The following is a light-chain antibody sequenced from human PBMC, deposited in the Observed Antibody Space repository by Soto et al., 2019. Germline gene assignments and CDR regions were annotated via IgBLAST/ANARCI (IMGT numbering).Light chain of an antibody. J-gene: IGKJ1*01. Sequence: EIVMTQSPATLSVSPGERATLSCRASQSVSSNLAWYQQKPGQAPRLLIYGASTRATGIPARFSGSGSGTEFTLTISRLQSEDFAVYDCEEDNNWPPWTFGQGTKVEIK. CDR1: QSVSSN. CDR3: EEDNNWPPWT. V-gene: IGKV3-15*01. CDR2: GAS.